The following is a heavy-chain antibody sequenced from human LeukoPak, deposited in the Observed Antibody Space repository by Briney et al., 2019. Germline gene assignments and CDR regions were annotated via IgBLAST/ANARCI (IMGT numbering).Heavy chain of an antibody. CDR1: GFTFSNYA. V-gene: IGHV3-30*04. J-gene: IGHJ5*01. D-gene: IGHD6-13*01. CDR3: ARGRGASYSSSWYDF. Sequence: PGRSLRLSCAASGFTFSNYAMHWVRQAPRKGLGWVAVISYDGSKKHYADSVKGRFTISRDNSKNTLYLQMNSLNTQDTAVYYCARGRGASYSSSWYDFWGQGTLVTVSS. CDR2: ISYDGSKK.